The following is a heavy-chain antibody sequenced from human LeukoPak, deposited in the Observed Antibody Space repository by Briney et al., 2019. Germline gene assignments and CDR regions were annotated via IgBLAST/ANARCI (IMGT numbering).Heavy chain of an antibody. D-gene: IGHD5-24*01. J-gene: IGHJ4*02. V-gene: IGHV1-2*02. CDR1: GYTFTSYY. CDR3: ARGERDGYKIFDY. CDR2: INPNSGGA. Sequence: ASVKVSCKASGYTFTSYYMHWVRQAPGQGLEWMGWINPNSGGANYAQKFQGRVTMTRDTSISTAYMELSRLRSDDTAVYYCARGERDGYKIFDYWGQGTLVTVSS.